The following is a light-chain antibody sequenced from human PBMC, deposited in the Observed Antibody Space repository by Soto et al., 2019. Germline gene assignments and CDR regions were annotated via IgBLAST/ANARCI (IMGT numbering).Light chain of an antibody. CDR2: SAS. J-gene: IGKJ2*01. CDR1: QSISDT. Sequence: EIVMTQSPATLSVSPVGRASLSCSASQSISDTLAWYQQTPGQAPRLLIYSASSRATGFPARFSGSGSGTDFTLTISSLQSEDFALYYCHQYNSWPPGTFGQGTKVDIK. CDR3: HQYNSWPPGT. V-gene: IGKV3-15*01.